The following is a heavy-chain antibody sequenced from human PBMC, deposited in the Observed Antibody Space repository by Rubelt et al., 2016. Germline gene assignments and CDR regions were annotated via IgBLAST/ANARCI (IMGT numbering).Heavy chain of an antibody. Sequence: QLQLQESGPGLVKPSETLSLTCTVSGGSISSYYWSWIRQPPGKGLEWIGSVYYGGSTYYNPSLKVRVTISLDTAKNQFSLKVKSVTAADTAVYYCARAPRSTILGVRYNRGYFDYWGQGTLVTVSS. D-gene: IGHD3-3*01. CDR2: VYYGGST. CDR1: GGSISSYY. V-gene: IGHV4-39*07. J-gene: IGHJ4*02. CDR3: ARAPRSTILGVRYNRGYFDY.